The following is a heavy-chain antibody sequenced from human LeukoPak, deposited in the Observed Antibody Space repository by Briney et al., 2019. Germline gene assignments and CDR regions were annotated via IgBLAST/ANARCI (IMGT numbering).Heavy chain of an antibody. CDR2: IIPIFGTA. J-gene: IGHJ4*02. CDR1: GGTFSSYA. CDR3: ARATVHSSSWYGFDY. V-gene: IGHV1-69*13. D-gene: IGHD6-13*01. Sequence: SVKVSCKASGGTFSSYAISWVRQAPGQGLEWMGGIIPIFGTANYAQKFQGRVTITADESTSTAYMELSSLRSDDTAVYYCARATVHSSSWYGFDYWGQGTLVTVSS.